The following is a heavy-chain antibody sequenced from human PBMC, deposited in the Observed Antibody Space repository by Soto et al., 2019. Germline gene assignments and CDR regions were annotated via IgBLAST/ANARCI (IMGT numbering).Heavy chain of an antibody. Sequence: QLQLQESGSGLVKPSQTLSLTCAVSGGSISSGGYSCNWIRQPPGKGLEWIGYIYQSGSTFYNPSRKSRVTISVDRSKNQFSLKLSSVTAADTAVYYCARGMTTVTTFDYWGQGTLVTVSS. CDR2: IYQSGST. CDR1: GGSISSGGYS. V-gene: IGHV4-30-2*01. CDR3: ARGMTTVTTFDY. J-gene: IGHJ4*02. D-gene: IGHD4-17*01.